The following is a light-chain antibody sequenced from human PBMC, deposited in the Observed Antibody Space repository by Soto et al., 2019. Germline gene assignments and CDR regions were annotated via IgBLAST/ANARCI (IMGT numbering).Light chain of an antibody. CDR1: QSVSGSH. J-gene: IGKJ1*01. Sequence: EIVLTQSPGTLCLSPGERATLSCRSSQSVSGSHLAWYQQRPGQAPRLLIYGASSRATGIPDRFSGSGSGTEFTLTISRLEPEDFAVYYCQQYGSSSWTFGQGTKVDIK. V-gene: IGKV3-20*01. CDR3: QQYGSSSWT. CDR2: GAS.